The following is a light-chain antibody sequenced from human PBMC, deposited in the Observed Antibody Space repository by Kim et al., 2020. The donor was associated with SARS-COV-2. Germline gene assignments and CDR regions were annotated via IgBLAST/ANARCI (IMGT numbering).Light chain of an antibody. V-gene: IGKV1-39*01. CDR1: QSIATS. CDR3: QQSYTRPLT. J-gene: IGKJ4*01. CDR2: ATS. Sequence: DIQLTQSPPSRSASLGDRVTITCRASQSIATSLNWYQQKHGTTPNLLIYATSNLQGGVPSRFSGSGSGTDFTLTISSLHPEDFATYYCQQSYTRPLTFGGGTKVDIK.